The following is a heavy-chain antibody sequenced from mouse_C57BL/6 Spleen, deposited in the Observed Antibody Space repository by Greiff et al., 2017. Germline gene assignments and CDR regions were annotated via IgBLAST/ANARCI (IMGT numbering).Heavy chain of an antibody. J-gene: IGHJ2*01. D-gene: IGHD1-1*01. Sequence: QVQLKQSGAELVKPGASVKISCKASGYAFSSYWMNWVKQRPGKGLEWIGQIYPGDGDTNYNGKFKGKATLTADKSSSTAYMQLSSLTSEDSAVYFCAREEGVYSYFDYWGQGTTLTVSS. CDR2: IYPGDGDT. V-gene: IGHV1-80*01. CDR1: GYAFSSYW. CDR3: AREEGVYSYFDY.